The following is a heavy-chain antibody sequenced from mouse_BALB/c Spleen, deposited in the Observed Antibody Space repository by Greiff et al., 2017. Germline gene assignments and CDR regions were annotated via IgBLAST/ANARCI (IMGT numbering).Heavy chain of an antibody. Sequence: EVQLVESGGGLVQPGGSLRLSCATSGFTFTDYYMSWVRQPPGKALEWLGFIRNKANGYTTEYSASVKGRFTISRDNSQSILYLQMNTLRAEDSATYYCARDLTGTILDYWGQGTTLTVSS. CDR2: IRNKANGYTT. D-gene: IGHD4-1*01. V-gene: IGHV7-3*02. CDR1: GFTFTDYY. J-gene: IGHJ2*01. CDR3: ARDLTGTILDY.